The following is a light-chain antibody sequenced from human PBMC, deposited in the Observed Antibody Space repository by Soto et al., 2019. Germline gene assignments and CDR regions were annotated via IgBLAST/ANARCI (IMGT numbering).Light chain of an antibody. CDR2: RAS. V-gene: IGKV1-5*01. CDR1: QSLSTC. Sequence: DIVMTQSPSTLSASAGDRVTITCRASQSLSTCLAWYQQRPGQAPKLLIYRASTLASGVPSRFSGSGSGTEFTLTISSLQSDDSATYYCQQYNSYSSTFGPGTKVEIK. J-gene: IGKJ2*02. CDR3: QQYNSYSST.